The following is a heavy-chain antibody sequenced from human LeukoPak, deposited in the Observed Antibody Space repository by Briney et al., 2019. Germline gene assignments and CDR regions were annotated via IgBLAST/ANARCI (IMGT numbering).Heavy chain of an antibody. Sequence: ASVKVSCKSSGYTFTGYYMHWVRQAPGQGLEWMGGIIPIFGTANYAQKFQGRVTITADESTSTAYMELSSLRSEDTAVYYCARGPGGYYGSGSYGYYYYMDVWGKGTTVTISS. CDR2: IIPIFGTA. D-gene: IGHD3-10*01. CDR3: ARGPGGYYGSGSYGYYYYMDV. CDR1: GYTFTGYY. V-gene: IGHV1-69*13. J-gene: IGHJ6*03.